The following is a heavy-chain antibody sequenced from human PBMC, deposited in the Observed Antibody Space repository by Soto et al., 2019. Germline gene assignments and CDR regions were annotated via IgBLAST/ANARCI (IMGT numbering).Heavy chain of an antibody. V-gene: IGHV4-34*01. CDR1: GGSFSGYY. D-gene: IGHD3-3*01. CDR2: INHSGST. CDR3: ARGRYFDFWSGYYFDY. Sequence: SETLSLTCAVYGGSFSGYYWSWIRQPPGKGLEWIGEINHSGSTNYNPSLKSRVTISVDTSKNQFSLKLSSVTAADTAVYYCARGRYFDFWSGYYFDYWGQGTLVTVSS. J-gene: IGHJ4*02.